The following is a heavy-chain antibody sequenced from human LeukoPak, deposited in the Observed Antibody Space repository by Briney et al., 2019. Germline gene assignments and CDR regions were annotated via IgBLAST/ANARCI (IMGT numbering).Heavy chain of an antibody. J-gene: IGHJ5*02. D-gene: IGHD3-22*01. CDR1: GGSISSYF. CDR3: ARHRDYYDSSGYYYFWFDP. V-gene: IGHV4-59*08. CDR2: VYYSGST. Sequence: PSETLSLTCTVSGGSISSYFWSWIRQPPGKGLEWIGYVYYSGSTNYNPSLKSRVTISVDTSKNQFSLKLSSVTAADTAVYYCARHRDYYDSSGYYYFWFDPWSQGTLVTVSS.